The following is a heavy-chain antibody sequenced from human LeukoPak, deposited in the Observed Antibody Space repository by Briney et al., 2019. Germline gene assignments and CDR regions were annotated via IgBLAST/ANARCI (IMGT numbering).Heavy chain of an antibody. CDR2: ISSSSSYI. J-gene: IGHJ4*02. V-gene: IGHV3-21*01. Sequence: PGGSLRLSCAASGFTFSSYSMNWVRQAPGKGLEWVSSISSSSSYIYYADSVKGRFTISRDNAKKSLYLQMNSLRDEDTAVYYCARGAIAAAGTRGSSSTTGFDYWGQGTLVTVSS. CDR3: ARGAIAAAGTRGSSSTTGFDY. CDR1: GFTFSSYS. D-gene: IGHD6-13*01.